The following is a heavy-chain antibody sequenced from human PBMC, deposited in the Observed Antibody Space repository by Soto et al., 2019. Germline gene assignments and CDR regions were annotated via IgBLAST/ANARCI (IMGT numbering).Heavy chain of an antibody. CDR2: IYYSGST. D-gene: IGHD3-10*01. Sequence: PSETLSLTCTVSGGSISSYYWSWIRQPPGKGLEWIGYIYYSGSTNYNPSLKSRVTISVDTSKNQFSLKLSSVTAADTAVYYCARAPQWNYGYPSYFDYWGQRTLVTVSS. CDR3: ARAPQWNYGYPSYFDY. V-gene: IGHV4-59*01. J-gene: IGHJ4*02. CDR1: GGSISSYY.